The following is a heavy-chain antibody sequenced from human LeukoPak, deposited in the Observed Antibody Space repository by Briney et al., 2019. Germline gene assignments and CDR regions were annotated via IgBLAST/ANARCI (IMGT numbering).Heavy chain of an antibody. CDR2: ISGSGGIT. V-gene: IGHV3-23*01. CDR1: GITFANYP. CDR3: AKQRDSSGWYLYDY. Sequence: GGSLRLSCAASGITFANYPMNWVRQAPGKGLGWVSTISGSGGITYYADSVKGRFTISRDNSKNTLYLQMNSLRAEDTAVYYCAKQRDSSGWYLYDYWGQGTLVTVSS. D-gene: IGHD6-19*01. J-gene: IGHJ4*02.